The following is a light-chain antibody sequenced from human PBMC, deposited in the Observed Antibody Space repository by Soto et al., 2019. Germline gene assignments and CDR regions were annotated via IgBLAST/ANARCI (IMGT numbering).Light chain of an antibody. J-gene: IGKJ1*01. Sequence: EIVLTQSPGTLSLSPGERTTLSCRASQSVSSSYLAWYQQKPGQAPRLLIYGASSRATVIPDRFSGSGSGTDFTLTISRLVPEDFAVYYCQQYGSSRTFGQGTMV. CDR2: GAS. CDR3: QQYGSSRT. V-gene: IGKV3-20*01. CDR1: QSVSSSY.